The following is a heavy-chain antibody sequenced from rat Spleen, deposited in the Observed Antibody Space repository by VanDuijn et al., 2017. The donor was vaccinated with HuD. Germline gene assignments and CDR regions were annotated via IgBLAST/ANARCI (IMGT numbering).Heavy chain of an antibody. CDR3: ARRYDFDY. CDR1: GFTYSDYV. V-gene: IGHV5-29*01. Sequence: EVQLVESGGGLVQPGRSLKLSCAASGFTYSDYVMAWVRQAPTKGLEWVATITFDGTSTYYRDSVKGRFTISRDNAKNTLYLQMDSLRSEDTATYYCARRYDFDYWGQGVMVTVSS. J-gene: IGHJ2*01. CDR2: ITFDGTST. D-gene: IGHD1-11*01.